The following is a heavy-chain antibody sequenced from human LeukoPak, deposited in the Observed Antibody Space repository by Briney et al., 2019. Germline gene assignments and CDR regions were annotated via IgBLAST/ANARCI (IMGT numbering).Heavy chain of an antibody. D-gene: IGHD3-10*01. Sequence: PGRSLRLSCAASGFTFSSYGMHWVRQAPGKGLEWVAVISYDGSNKYYADSVKGRFTISRDNSKNTLYLQMNSLRAEDTAVYYCAKRVVMGRFGEGYGMDVWGQGATVTVSS. J-gene: IGHJ6*02. CDR1: GFTFSSYG. CDR2: ISYDGSNK. CDR3: AKRVVMGRFGEGYGMDV. V-gene: IGHV3-30*18.